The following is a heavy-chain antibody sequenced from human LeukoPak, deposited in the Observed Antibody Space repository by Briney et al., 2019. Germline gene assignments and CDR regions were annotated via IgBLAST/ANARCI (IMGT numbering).Heavy chain of an antibody. CDR3: ARSLKGYFDY. CDR2: IYYGGST. Sequence: SETLSLTCTVSGGSISSSSYYWDWIRQSPGKGLEWIGTIYYGGSTYYNPSLKSRVSISVDTSKSQFSLKLSSVTAADTAVYYCARSLKGYFDYWGQGTLVTVSS. V-gene: IGHV4-39*01. J-gene: IGHJ4*02. CDR1: GGSISSSSYY. D-gene: IGHD3-9*01.